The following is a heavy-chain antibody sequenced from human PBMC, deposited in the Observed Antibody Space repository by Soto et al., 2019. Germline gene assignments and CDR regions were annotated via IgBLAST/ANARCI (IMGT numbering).Heavy chain of an antibody. V-gene: IGHV3-23*01. J-gene: IGHJ4*02. D-gene: IGHD5-12*01. CDR2: ISGSGGST. CDR3: AKRLEMATIDFDY. CDR1: GXTVSSYS. Sequence: PXGSLRLSCTTSGXTVSSYSMSWVRQAPGKGLEWVSAISGSGGSTYYADSVEGRFTISRDNSKKTLYLQMNSLRAEDTAVYYCAKRLEMATIDFDYWGQGTLGTVSS.